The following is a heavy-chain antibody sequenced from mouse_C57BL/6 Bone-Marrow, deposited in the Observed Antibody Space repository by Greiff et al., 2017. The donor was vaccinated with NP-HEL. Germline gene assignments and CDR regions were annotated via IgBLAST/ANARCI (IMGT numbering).Heavy chain of an antibody. CDR2: IYPRSGNT. D-gene: IGHD1-1*01. CDR3: AGYYGSSYFFDY. J-gene: IGHJ2*01. V-gene: IGHV1-81*01. CDR1: GYTFTSYG. Sequence: QVHVKQSGAELARPGASVKLSCKASGYTFTSYGISWVKQRTGQGLEWIGEIYPRSGNTYYNEKFKGKATLTADKSSSTAYMELRSLTSEDSAVYFCAGYYGSSYFFDYWGQGTTLTVSS.